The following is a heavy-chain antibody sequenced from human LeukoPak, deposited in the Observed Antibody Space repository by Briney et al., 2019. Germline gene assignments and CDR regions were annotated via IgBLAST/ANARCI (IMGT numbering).Heavy chain of an antibody. CDR3: ARGGRFSEWLLRGANWFDP. CDR2: INHRGST. Sequence: SETLSLTSAVYGGSFSGYYWSWIRQPPPEGLEWIGEINHRGSTNYNPSLTSRVTISVDASKNQFSLKLSSVTAADTAVYYCARGGRFSEWLLRGANWFDPWGQGTLVTVSS. D-gene: IGHD3-3*01. V-gene: IGHV4-34*01. CDR1: GGSFSGYY. J-gene: IGHJ5*02.